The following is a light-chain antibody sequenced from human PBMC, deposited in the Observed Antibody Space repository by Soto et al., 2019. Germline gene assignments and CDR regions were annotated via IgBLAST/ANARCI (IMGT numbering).Light chain of an antibody. Sequence: QAVVTQPPSASGTPGQRVTISCSGSSSNIGSNTVNWYQQLPGTAPKLLIYSNNQRPSWVPDRFSGSKSGTSASLAISGLQSEDEADYYCAAWDDSLNGPVFGGGTKVTVL. CDR3: AAWDDSLNGPV. CDR1: SSNIGSNT. CDR2: SNN. J-gene: IGLJ2*01. V-gene: IGLV1-44*01.